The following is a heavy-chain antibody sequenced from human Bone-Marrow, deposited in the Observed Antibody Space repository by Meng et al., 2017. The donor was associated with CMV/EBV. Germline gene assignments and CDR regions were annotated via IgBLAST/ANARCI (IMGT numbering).Heavy chain of an antibody. J-gene: IGHJ6*02. Sequence: GESLKISCAASGFTFSNAWMSWVRQAPGKGLEWVGRIRSKANSYATAYAASVKGRFTISRDDSKNTAYLQMNSLKTEDTAVYYCTRSTLDRYCSSTSCHLKNYYGMDVWGQGTTVTVSS. CDR3: TRSTLDRYCSSTSCHLKNYYGMDV. CDR2: IRSKANSYAT. D-gene: IGHD2-2*01. V-gene: IGHV3-73*01. CDR1: GFTFSNAW.